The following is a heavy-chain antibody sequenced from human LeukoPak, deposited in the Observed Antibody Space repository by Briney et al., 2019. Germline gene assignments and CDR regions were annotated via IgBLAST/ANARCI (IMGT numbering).Heavy chain of an antibody. D-gene: IGHD2-2*01. CDR2: IKQDGSEK. CDR1: GFTFSNYW. J-gene: IGHJ4*02. CDR3: ARGRCSRTSCFFDY. V-gene: IGHV3-7*01. Sequence: GGSLRLSCAASGFTFSNYWMSWVRQAPGKGLEWVANIKQDGSEKYYVDSVKGRFTISRDNAKNSLSLQMNSLRAEDTALYYCARGRCSRTSCFFDYWGQGTLVTVS.